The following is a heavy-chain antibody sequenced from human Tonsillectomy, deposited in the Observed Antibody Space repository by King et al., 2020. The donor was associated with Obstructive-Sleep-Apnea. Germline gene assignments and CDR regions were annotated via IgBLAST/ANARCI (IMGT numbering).Heavy chain of an antibody. J-gene: IGHJ4*02. CDR2: IKSRYDGGTP. Sequence: EVQLVESGGGLVEPGGSLRLSCTASGLTFTIAWMSWVRQAPGKGPEWVGRIKSRYDGGTPDYAAFVKGRFTISRDDSKNTIDLQMSSLQGEDTAIYYCTTGDPRRDWGQGTLVTVSS. V-gene: IGHV3-15*01. CDR1: GLTFTIAW. CDR3: TTGDPRRD.